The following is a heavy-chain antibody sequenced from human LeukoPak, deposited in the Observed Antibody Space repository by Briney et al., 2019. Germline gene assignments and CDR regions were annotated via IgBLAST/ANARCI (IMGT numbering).Heavy chain of an antibody. D-gene: IGHD6-13*01. V-gene: IGHV3-66*02. CDR3: AKNHIIAAAGPDFDY. J-gene: IGHJ4*02. CDR2: IYSGGST. CDR1: GFTVSSNY. Sequence: GGSLRLSCAASGFTVSSNYMTWVRQAPGKGLEWVSVIYSGGSTYYADSVKGRFTISRDNSKNTLYLQMNSLRAEDTAVYYCAKNHIIAAAGPDFDYWGQGTLVIVSS.